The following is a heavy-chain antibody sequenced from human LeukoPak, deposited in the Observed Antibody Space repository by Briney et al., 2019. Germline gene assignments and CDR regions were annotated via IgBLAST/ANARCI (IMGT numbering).Heavy chain of an antibody. V-gene: IGHV3-43*01. CDR1: RYIFDDSF. CDR3: ARDIRGNYFDS. CDR2: ISRNGSTQ. J-gene: IGHJ4*02. Sequence: GGSLRLSCVVCRYIFDDSFMHWVRQAWAKGLEWISRISRNGSTQYYAHSVKGHFNISKDNSKNSHFLQMNSLTPEDTAVCYCARDIRGNYFDSWGQGTLVTVSS. D-gene: IGHD3-16*01.